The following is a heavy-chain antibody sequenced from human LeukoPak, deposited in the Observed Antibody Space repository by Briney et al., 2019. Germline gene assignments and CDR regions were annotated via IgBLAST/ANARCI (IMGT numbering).Heavy chain of an antibody. CDR2: NNPDGRST. Sequence: GETLTLPCGVSGFSFSNYWMHWVRQAPGKGLVLVSRNNPDGRSTDYADSVEGRFTISRDNTKNTLYLQMNSLRAEDTAVYYCARDLDGYKSGIGAWGQGTLVTVSS. CDR3: ARDLDGYKSGIGA. J-gene: IGHJ5*02. CDR1: GFSFSNYW. V-gene: IGHV3-74*01. D-gene: IGHD3-22*01.